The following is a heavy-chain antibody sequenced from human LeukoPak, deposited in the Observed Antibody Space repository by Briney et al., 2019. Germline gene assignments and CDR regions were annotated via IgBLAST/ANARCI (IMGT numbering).Heavy chain of an antibody. CDR3: ARVYCSGGSCYYFDY. CDR2: IYTSGST. V-gene: IGHV4-4*07. Sequence: PSGTLSLTCTVSGGSISNYYWSWIRQPAGKGLEWIGRIYTSGSTNYNPSLKSRVTMSVDTSKNQFSLKLSSVTAADAAVYYCARVYCSGGSCYYFDYWGQGTLVTVSS. J-gene: IGHJ4*02. CDR1: GGSISNYY. D-gene: IGHD2-15*01.